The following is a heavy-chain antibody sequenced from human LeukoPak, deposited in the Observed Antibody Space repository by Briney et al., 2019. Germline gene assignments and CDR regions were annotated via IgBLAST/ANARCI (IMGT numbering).Heavy chain of an antibody. Sequence: GASVNVSCKASGGSFSNSAISWVRQAPGQGLEWMGGIIPIFDTTNFAQKFQGRVTLTADKSTGTAYMELSSLRSDDTAVYYCARERHEYGAFDYWGQGSLVTVSS. J-gene: IGHJ4*02. D-gene: IGHD4-17*01. CDR1: GGSFSNSA. CDR2: IIPIFDTT. CDR3: ARERHEYGAFDY. V-gene: IGHV1-69*06.